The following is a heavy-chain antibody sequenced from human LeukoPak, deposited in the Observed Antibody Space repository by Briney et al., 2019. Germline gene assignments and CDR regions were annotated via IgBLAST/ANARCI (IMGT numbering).Heavy chain of an antibody. Sequence: SETLSLTCTVSGGSISSSSYYWGWIRQPPGKGLEWIGSIYYSGSTYYNPSLKSRVTISVDTSKNQFSLKLSSVTAADTAVYYCARLLCSGGSCYGNWFDPWGQGTLVTVSS. V-gene: IGHV4-39*01. CDR2: IYYSGST. CDR1: GGSISSSSYY. J-gene: IGHJ5*02. D-gene: IGHD2-15*01. CDR3: ARLLCSGGSCYGNWFDP.